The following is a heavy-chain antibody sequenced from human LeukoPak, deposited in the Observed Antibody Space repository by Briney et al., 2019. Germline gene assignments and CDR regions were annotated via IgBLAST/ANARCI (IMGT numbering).Heavy chain of an antibody. J-gene: IGHJ4*02. CDR2: ISGSGGST. Sequence: GGSLRLSCAASGLTFSSYAMSWVRQAPGKGLEWVSAISGSGGSTYYADSVKGRFTISRDNSKNTLYLQMNSLRAEDTAVYYCAKDGVYDSSGYLDYWGQGTLVTVSS. V-gene: IGHV3-23*01. CDR1: GLTFSSYA. D-gene: IGHD3-22*01. CDR3: AKDGVYDSSGYLDY.